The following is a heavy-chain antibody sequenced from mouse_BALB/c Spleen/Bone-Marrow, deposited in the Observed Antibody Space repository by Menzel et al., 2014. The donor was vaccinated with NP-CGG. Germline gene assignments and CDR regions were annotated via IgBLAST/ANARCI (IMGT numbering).Heavy chain of an antibody. D-gene: IGHD4-1*01. CDR3: ARGGNWDDFDV. CDR1: GFTFSSFG. CDR2: TSSGSTAI. Sequence: EVKVVESGGGLVQPGGSRKLSCAASGFTFSSFGMHWVRQAPEKGLEWVAYTSSGSTAICYADTVEGRFTISRDNPKNTLFLQMTSLRSEDTAMYYCARGGNWDDFDVWGAGTTVTVSS. V-gene: IGHV5-17*02. J-gene: IGHJ1*01.